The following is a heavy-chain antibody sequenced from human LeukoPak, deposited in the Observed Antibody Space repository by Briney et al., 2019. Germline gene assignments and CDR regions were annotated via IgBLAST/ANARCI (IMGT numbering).Heavy chain of an antibody. CDR2: IIPIFGTV. CDR1: GGTFSSYA. J-gene: IGHJ4*02. Sequence: SVKVSCKASGGTFSSYAISWVRQAPGQGLEWMGGIIPIFGTVNYAQKFQGRVTITADESTSTAYMELSSLRSEDTAVYYCARSAYDSSGYFDYWGQGTLVTVSS. V-gene: IGHV1-69*13. D-gene: IGHD3-22*01. CDR3: ARSAYDSSGYFDY.